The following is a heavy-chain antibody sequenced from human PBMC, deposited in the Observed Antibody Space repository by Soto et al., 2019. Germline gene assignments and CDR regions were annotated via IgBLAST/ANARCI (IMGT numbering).Heavy chain of an antibody. CDR1: GGAISSSNW. Sequence: QVQLQESGPGLVKPSGTLSLTCAVSGGAISSSNWSRWVRQPPGKRLEWIGEIYHSGNTNYNPSLKSRVTMAVDKSRNQFSLKLRSVTAADTAVYYCARRWGEGRVDYWGQGTLVTVSS. CDR3: ARRWGEGRVDY. J-gene: IGHJ4*02. V-gene: IGHV4-4*02. CDR2: IYHSGNT. D-gene: IGHD3-10*01.